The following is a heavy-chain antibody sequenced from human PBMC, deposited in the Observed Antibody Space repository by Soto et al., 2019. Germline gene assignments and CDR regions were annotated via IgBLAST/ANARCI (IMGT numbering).Heavy chain of an antibody. Sequence: SETLSLTCSVSGGAISSYYWSWIRQPPGKGLEWIGYIHYSGSTNHHPSLKSRVAISVDTSKNQFSLTLTSVTAADTAVYYCAGESTSMSAFDIWGQGTMVTVSS. CDR3: AGESTSMSAFDI. CDR2: IHYSGST. CDR1: GGAISSYY. V-gene: IGHV4-59*08. D-gene: IGHD3-3*02. J-gene: IGHJ3*02.